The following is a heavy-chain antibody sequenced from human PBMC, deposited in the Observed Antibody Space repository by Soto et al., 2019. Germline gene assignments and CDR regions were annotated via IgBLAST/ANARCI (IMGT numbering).Heavy chain of an antibody. CDR3: AKRDTAMVYFDY. D-gene: IGHD5-18*01. J-gene: IGHJ4*02. CDR2: ISSSGGST. Sequence: GGSLRLSCAASGFTFSSYAMSWFRQAPGKGLEWVSAISSSGGSTYYADSVKGRFTISRDNSKNTLYLQMNSLRAEDTAVYYCAKRDTAMVYFDYWGQGTLVTVSS. CDR1: GFTFSSYA. V-gene: IGHV3-23*01.